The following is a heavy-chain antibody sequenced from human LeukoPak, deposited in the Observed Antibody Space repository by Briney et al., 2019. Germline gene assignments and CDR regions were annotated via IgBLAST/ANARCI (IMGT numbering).Heavy chain of an antibody. CDR2: INPSGGST. J-gene: IGHJ4*02. D-gene: IGHD6-13*01. V-gene: IGHV1-46*01. CDR3: ARGLAGAAAGTDY. CDR1: GSAFTSYY. Sequence: ASVKVSSKASGSAFTSYYMHWVRQAPGQGLEWMGIINPSGGSTSYTQKLQGRVTMTRDTSKRTIYMELSSLSSEDTAVYYCARGLAGAAAGTDYWGQGTLVTVSS.